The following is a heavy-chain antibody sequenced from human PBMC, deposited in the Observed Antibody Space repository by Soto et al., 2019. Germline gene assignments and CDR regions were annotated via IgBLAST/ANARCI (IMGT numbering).Heavy chain of an antibody. V-gene: IGHV1-8*01. D-gene: IGHD4-17*01. J-gene: IGHJ3*02. CDR1: GYTFTSYD. CDR3: ARVLGDLDAFDI. CDR2: MNPNSGNT. Sequence: ASVKVSCKASGYTFTSYDINWVRQATGQGLEWMGWMNPNSGNTGYAQKLQGRVTMTTDTSTSTAYMELRSLRSDDTAVYYCARVLGDLDAFDIWGQGTMVTVSS.